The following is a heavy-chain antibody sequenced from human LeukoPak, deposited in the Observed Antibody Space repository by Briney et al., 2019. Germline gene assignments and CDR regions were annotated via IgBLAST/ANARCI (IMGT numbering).Heavy chain of an antibody. CDR2: INHSGST. J-gene: IGHJ4*02. Sequence: SETLSLTCAVYGGSFSGYYWSWIRQPPGEGLEWIGEINHSGSTNYNPSLKSRVTISVDTSKNQFSLKLSSVTAADTAVYYCARYRIRGVLRSFDYWGQGTLVTVSS. D-gene: IGHD3-10*01. V-gene: IGHV4-34*01. CDR3: ARYRIRGVLRSFDY. CDR1: GGSFSGYY.